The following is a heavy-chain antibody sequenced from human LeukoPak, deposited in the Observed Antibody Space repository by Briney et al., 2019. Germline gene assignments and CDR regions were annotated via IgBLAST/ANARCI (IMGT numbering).Heavy chain of an antibody. CDR3: AKPLRRSIAARPDLSFDY. D-gene: IGHD6-6*01. Sequence: GGSLRLSCAASGFTFSSYGMHWVRQAPGKGLEWVAFIRHDGSNKYYADSVKGRFTISRDNSKNTLYLQMNSLRAEDTAVYYCAKPLRRSIAARPDLSFDYWGQGTLVTVSS. J-gene: IGHJ4*02. V-gene: IGHV3-30*02. CDR1: GFTFSSYG. CDR2: IRHDGSNK.